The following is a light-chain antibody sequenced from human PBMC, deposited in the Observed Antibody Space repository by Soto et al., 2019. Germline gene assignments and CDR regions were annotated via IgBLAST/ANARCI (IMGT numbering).Light chain of an antibody. Sequence: EIVLTQSPGTLSLSPGERATLSCRASQSVPKNYLAWYQQEPGQAPRLLIHGASIRSTDIPDRFTGGGSGPDFTLTVSRLEPEDFAVYYCHQYASAPQTFGRGTKVEIK. CDR3: HQYASAPQT. CDR1: QSVPKNY. CDR2: GAS. V-gene: IGKV3-20*01. J-gene: IGKJ1*01.